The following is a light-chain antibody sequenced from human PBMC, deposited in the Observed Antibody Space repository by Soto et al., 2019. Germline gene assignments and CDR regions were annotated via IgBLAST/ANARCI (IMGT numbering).Light chain of an antibody. Sequence: QSVLTQPPSVSAAPGQKVTISCSGSSSNIGNNYVSWYQQLPGTAPKLLIYENNKRPSGIPDRFSGSKSGTSATLGITGLQTGDEADYDCGTRYISMSAFYVFGTGTKVPVL. CDR1: SSNIGNNY. J-gene: IGLJ1*01. CDR3: GTRYISMSAFYV. CDR2: ENN. V-gene: IGLV1-51*02.